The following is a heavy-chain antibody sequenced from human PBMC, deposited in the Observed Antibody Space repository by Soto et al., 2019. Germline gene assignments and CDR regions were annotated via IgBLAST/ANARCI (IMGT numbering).Heavy chain of an antibody. CDR3: ASSSPFHY. V-gene: IGHV4-59*04. CDR1: GGSISSYY. CDR2: IYYSGNT. J-gene: IGHJ4*02. Sequence: SETLSLTCTVSGGSISSYYWSWIRQPPGKGLEWIGYIYYSGNTYYKPSLKSRVSISIDTSRNQFSLKLTPVTAADTGVYYCASSSPFHYWGPGILVTVYS. D-gene: IGHD6-6*01.